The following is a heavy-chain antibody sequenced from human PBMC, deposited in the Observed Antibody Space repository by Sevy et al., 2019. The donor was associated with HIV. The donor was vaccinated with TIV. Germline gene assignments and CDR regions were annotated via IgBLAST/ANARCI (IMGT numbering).Heavy chain of an antibody. CDR3: ARDLRVVVVAASSKEDYYYGMDV. Sequence: ASVKVSCKASGYTFTSYGISWVRQAPGQGLEWMGWISAYNGNTNYAQKLQGRVTMTTDTSTSTAYMELRSLRSDDTAVHYCARDLRVVVVAASSKEDYYYGMDVWGQGTTVTVSS. CDR1: GYTFTSYG. CDR2: ISAYNGNT. V-gene: IGHV1-18*01. D-gene: IGHD2-15*01. J-gene: IGHJ6*02.